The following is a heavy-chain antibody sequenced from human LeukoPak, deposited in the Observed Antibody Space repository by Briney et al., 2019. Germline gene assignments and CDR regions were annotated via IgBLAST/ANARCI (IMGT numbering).Heavy chain of an antibody. CDR2: IIPIFGTA. CDR1: GGTFSSYA. J-gene: IGHJ6*03. D-gene: IGHD2-2*01. CDR3: ARGRKYQLLRYYYYYMDV. V-gene: IGHV1-69*13. Sequence: SVKVSCKASGGTFSSYAISWVRQAPGQGLEWMGGIIPIFGTANYAQKFQGRVTITADESTSTAYMELGSLRSEDTAVYYRARGRKYQLLRYYYYYMDVWGKGTTVTVSS.